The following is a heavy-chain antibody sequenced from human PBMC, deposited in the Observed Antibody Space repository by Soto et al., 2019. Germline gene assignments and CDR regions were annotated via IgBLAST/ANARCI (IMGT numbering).Heavy chain of an antibody. CDR1: GFTFGSYW. CDR3: VRHFDK. CDR2: ITSDGSSS. V-gene: IGHV3-74*03. J-gene: IGHJ4*02. Sequence: GGSLRLSCAASGFTFGSYWMHWVRRPPGKGLVWVARITSDGSSSTYADPVKGRFTISRDNAKNTLYLQMNSLRADDTAVYYCVRHFDKWGQGTLVTVSS.